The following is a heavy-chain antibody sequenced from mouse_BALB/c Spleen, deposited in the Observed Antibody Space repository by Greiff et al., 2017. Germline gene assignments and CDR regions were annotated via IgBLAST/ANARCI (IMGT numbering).Heavy chain of an antibody. CDR2: ISYSGST. CDR3: ARVGNSAWFAY. CDR1: GYSITSDYA. J-gene: IGHJ3*01. Sequence: EVKLQESGPGLVKPSQSLSLTCTVTGYSITSDYAWNWIRQFPGNKLEWMGYISYSGSTSYNPSLKSRISITRDTSKNQFFLQLNSVTTEDTAAYYCARVGNSAWFAYWGQGTLVTVSA. D-gene: IGHD2-1*01. V-gene: IGHV3-2*02.